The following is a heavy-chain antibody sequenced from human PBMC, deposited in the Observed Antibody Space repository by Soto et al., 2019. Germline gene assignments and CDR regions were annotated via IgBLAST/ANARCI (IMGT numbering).Heavy chain of an antibody. Sequence: QVQLVQSGAEVKKPGASVKVSCKASGYTFTSYAMHWVRQAPGQRLEWMGWINAGNGNTKYSQKFQGRVTITRDTSASTAYMELSSLRSEDTAVYYCARRPEIVYCYGLAVDYWGQGTLVTVSS. CDR3: ARRPEIVYCYGLAVDY. J-gene: IGHJ4*02. CDR1: GYTFTSYA. D-gene: IGHD5-18*01. CDR2: INAGNGNT. V-gene: IGHV1-3*01.